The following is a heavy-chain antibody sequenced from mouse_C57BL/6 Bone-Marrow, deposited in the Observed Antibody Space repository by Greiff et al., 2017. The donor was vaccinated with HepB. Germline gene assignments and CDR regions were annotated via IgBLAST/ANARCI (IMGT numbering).Heavy chain of an antibody. V-gene: IGHV14-2*01. D-gene: IGHD1-1*01. J-gene: IGHJ1*03. Sequence: EVKLQESGAELVKPGASVKLSCTASGFTFKDYYMHWVKQRTEQGLEWIGRIDPEDGETKYAPKFQGKATITADTSSNTAYLQLSSLTSEDTAVYYCALTTVVARYWYFDVWGTGTTVTVSS. CDR3: ALTTVVARYWYFDV. CDR2: IDPEDGET. CDR1: GFTFKDYY.